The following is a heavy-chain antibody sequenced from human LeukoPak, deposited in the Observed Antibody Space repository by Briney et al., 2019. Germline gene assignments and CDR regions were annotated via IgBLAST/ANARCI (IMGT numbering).Heavy chain of an antibody. J-gene: IGHJ5*02. CDR3: ARAYYYDSSGYQYNWFDP. D-gene: IGHD3-22*01. Sequence: SQTLSLTCAVAGGSISSGGYGWGWLRERRGKGLEGIGYMYNSGRTYYTPSLKSRVTISVDRSKNQFSLKLSSVTAADTAVYYCARAYYYDSSGYQYNWFDPWGQGTLVTVSS. V-gene: IGHV4-30-2*01. CDR1: GGSISSGGYG. CDR2: MYNSGRT.